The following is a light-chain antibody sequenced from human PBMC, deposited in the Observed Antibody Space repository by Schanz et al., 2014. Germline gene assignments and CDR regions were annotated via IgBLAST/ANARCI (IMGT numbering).Light chain of an antibody. Sequence: QSVLTQPPSVSGAPGQRVTISCTGSSSNIGAGYDVHWYQQLPGTAPKLLIYGNSNRPSGVPDRFSGSKSGTSASLAITGLQAEDEADYYCSSKISSSSNWVFGGGTKLTVL. V-gene: IGLV1-40*01. CDR2: GNS. CDR1: SSNIGAGYD. CDR3: SSKISSSSNWV. J-gene: IGLJ3*02.